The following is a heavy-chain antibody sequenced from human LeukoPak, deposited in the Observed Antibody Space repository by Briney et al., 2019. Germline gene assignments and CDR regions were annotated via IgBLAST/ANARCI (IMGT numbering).Heavy chain of an antibody. CDR1: GYTFTSYA. D-gene: IGHD5-18*01. V-gene: IGHV7-4-1*02. CDR2: INTNTGNP. Sequence: GASVKVSCEASGYTFTSYAMNWVRQAPGQGLEWMGWINTNTGNPTYAQGFTGRFVFSLDTSVSTAYLQISSLKAEDTAVYYCARDKVYRGYSYGFGYWGQGTLVTVSS. J-gene: IGHJ4*02. CDR3: ARDKVYRGYSYGFGY.